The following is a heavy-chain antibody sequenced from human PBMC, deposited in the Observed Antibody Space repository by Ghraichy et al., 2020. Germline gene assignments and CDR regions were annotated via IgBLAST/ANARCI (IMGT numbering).Heavy chain of an antibody. CDR1: GYTFTGYY. CDR2: INPNSGGT. D-gene: IGHD4-17*01. CDR3: ARGDPYGDYGDY. V-gene: IGHV1-2*06. Sequence: ASVKVSCKASGYTFTGYYMHWVRQAPGQGLEWMGRINPNSGGTNYAQKFQGRVTMTRDTSISTAYMELSRLRSDDTAVYYCARGDPYGDYGDYWGQGTLVTVSS. J-gene: IGHJ4*02.